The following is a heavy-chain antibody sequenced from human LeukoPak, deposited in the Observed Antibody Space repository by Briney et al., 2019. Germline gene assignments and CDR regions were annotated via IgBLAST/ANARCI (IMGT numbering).Heavy chain of an antibody. J-gene: IGHJ4*02. CDR3: AGQSGTGYYFDY. CDR2: IWYDGNNK. V-gene: IGHV3-33*01. CDR1: GFTFSSYG. Sequence: PGGSLRLSCAASGFTFSSYGFHWVRQAPGKGLEWVAVIWYDGNNKYYADSVKGRFTISRDNSKNTLYLQMNSLRAEDTAVYYCAGQSGTGYYFDYWGQGTLVTVSS. D-gene: IGHD1-26*01.